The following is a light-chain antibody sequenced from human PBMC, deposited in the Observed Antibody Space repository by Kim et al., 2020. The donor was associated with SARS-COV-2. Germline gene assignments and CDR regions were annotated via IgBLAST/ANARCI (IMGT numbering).Light chain of an antibody. CDR3: QQYHSLYT. CDR1: QSISSW. CDR2: KAS. V-gene: IGKV1-5*03. J-gene: IGKJ2*01. Sequence: LSASVGDRVTITCRASQSISSWLAWYQQKPGKAPKLLIYKASSLESGVPSRFSGSGSGTEFTLTISSLQPDDFATYYCQQYHSLYTFGQGTKLEI.